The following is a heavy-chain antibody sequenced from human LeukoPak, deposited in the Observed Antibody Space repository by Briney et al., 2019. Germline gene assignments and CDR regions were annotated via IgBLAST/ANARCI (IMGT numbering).Heavy chain of an antibody. CDR3: ARYSSGWRSFDI. D-gene: IGHD6-19*01. Sequence: PSETLSLTCTVSGGSVSSTTYYWSWIRQPPGKGLEWIASINYSGSTYYNPSLKSRVTISVDTSENQFSLNLSSVTAADTAVYYCARYSSGWRSFDIWGQGTMVTVSS. V-gene: IGHV4-39*07. J-gene: IGHJ3*02. CDR2: INYSGST. CDR1: GGSVSSTTYY.